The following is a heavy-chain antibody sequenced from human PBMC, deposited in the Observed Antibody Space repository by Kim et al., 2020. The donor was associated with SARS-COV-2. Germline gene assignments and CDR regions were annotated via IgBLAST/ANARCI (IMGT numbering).Heavy chain of an antibody. CDR3: ARAAAGIPLFDY. Sequence: SETLSLTCTVSGGSISSYYWSWIRQPPGKGLEWIGYIYYSGSTNYNPSLKSRVTISVDTSKNQFSLKLSSVTAADTAVYYCARAAAGIPLFDYWGQGTLVTVSS. CDR1: GGSISSYY. CDR2: IYYSGST. J-gene: IGHJ4*02. D-gene: IGHD6-13*01. V-gene: IGHV4-59*01.